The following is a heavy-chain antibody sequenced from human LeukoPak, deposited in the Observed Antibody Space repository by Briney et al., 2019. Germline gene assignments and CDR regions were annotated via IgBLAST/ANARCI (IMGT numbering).Heavy chain of an antibody. V-gene: IGHV1-18*01. Sequence: GASVKVSCKASGYTFTSYGISWVRQAPGQGLEWMGWISADNGNRNYAQKLQGRVTMTTDTSTNTAYMEVRSLRPDDTAVYYCARELVSDYSTGWYLYYWGQGTLVTVSS. CDR3: ARELVSDYSTGWYLYY. CDR2: ISADNGNR. J-gene: IGHJ4*02. D-gene: IGHD6-19*01. CDR1: GYTFTSYG.